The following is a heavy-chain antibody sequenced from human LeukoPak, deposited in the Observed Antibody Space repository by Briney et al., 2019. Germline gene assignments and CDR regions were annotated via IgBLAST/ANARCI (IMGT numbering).Heavy chain of an antibody. CDR2: INHSGST. D-gene: IGHD6-13*01. J-gene: IGHJ5*02. CDR3: ARDIGAAGGNWLDP. V-gene: IGHV4-34*01. Sequence: SETLSLTCTVSGGSISSYYWSWIRQPPGKGLEWIGEINHSGSTNYNPSLKSRVTISVDTSKNQFSLKLSSVTAEDTAVYYCARDIGAAGGNWLDPWGQGTLVTVSS. CDR1: GGSISSYY.